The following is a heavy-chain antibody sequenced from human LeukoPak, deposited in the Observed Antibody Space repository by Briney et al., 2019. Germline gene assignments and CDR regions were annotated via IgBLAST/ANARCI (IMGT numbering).Heavy chain of an antibody. Sequence: GSSVKVSCTASGGTFSSYAISWVRQAPGQGLEWMGGIIPIFGTANYAQKFQGRVTITADESTSTAYMELSSLRSEDTAVYYCARPLQPVPRGSSGFDLSGMDVWGKGTTVTVSS. J-gene: IGHJ6*04. D-gene: IGHD5-12*01. V-gene: IGHV1-69*01. CDR3: ARPLQPVPRGSSGFDLSGMDV. CDR1: GGTFSSYA. CDR2: IIPIFGTA.